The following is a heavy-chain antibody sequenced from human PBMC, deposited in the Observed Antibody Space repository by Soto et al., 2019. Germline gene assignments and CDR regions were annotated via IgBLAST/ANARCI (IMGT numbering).Heavy chain of an antibody. CDR1: XFTFSGYT. V-gene: IGHV3-21*01. Sequence: EVXLMXSGGALVKPGXXLXXXCAASXFTFSGYTMNWVRQAPGKGXXXVSSISSTSTYISYADSVKGRFXIXXXXXXXXXXXXXXXXXXXXTAVYYCARGGAAISGTPEWFDPWGQGTLVTVXS. CDR3: ARGGAAISGTPEWFDP. J-gene: IGHJ5*02. D-gene: IGHD2-2*01. CDR2: ISSTSTYI.